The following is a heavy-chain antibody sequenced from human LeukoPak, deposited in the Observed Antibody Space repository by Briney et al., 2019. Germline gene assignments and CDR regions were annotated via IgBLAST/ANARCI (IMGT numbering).Heavy chain of an antibody. CDR2: ISSSGSTI. CDR3: ARDRPDIVLMVYGVWFGEFDY. V-gene: IGHV3-11*01. CDR1: GFTFSDYY. D-gene: IGHD2-8*01. J-gene: IGHJ4*02. Sequence: NSGGSLRLSCAASGFTFSDYYMSWIRQAPGKGLEWVSYISSSGSTIYYADSVKGRFTISRDNAKNSLYLQMNSLRAEDTAVYYCARDRPDIVLMVYGVWFGEFDYWGQGTLVTVSS.